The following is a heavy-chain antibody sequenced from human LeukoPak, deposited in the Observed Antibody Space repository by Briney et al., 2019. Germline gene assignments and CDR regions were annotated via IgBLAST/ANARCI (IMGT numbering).Heavy chain of an antibody. V-gene: IGHV1-18*01. Sequence: ASVKVSCKATGYTFTSYGFSWVRQAPGQGLEWMGWISSNGDNTKYAQKLQGRVTMTTDTSTSTAYMELRSLRSDDTAVYYCAKSGPDYYDSSGYYYVPYFDYWGQGTLVTVSS. CDR1: GYTFTSYG. CDR2: ISSNGDNT. D-gene: IGHD3-22*01. CDR3: AKSGPDYYDSSGYYYVPYFDY. J-gene: IGHJ4*02.